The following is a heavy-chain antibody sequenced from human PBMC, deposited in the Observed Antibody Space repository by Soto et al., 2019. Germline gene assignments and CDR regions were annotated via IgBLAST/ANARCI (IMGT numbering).Heavy chain of an antibody. V-gene: IGHV4-39*01. Sequence: KASATLSLTCTVSGGSISSSSYYWGWIRQPPGKGLEWIGSIYYSGSTYYNPSLKCRVSISVDTSKNQFSLKLSSVTAADAAVYYCARRTVASSHFDYWGQGTLVTVSS. J-gene: IGHJ4*02. CDR1: GGSISSSSYY. D-gene: IGHD4-17*01. CDR3: ARRTVASSHFDY. CDR2: IYYSGST.